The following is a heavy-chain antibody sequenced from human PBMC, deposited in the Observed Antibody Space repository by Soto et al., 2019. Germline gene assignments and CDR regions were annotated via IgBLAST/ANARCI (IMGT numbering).Heavy chain of an antibody. CDR2: IKHDGSQS. Sequence: DVQLVESGGGLVQPGGSLRLSCITSGFTFSKFWMSWVRQASGKGLEWVANIKHDGSQSYYEDSVKGRFTISRDNAKDSLYLQVNSLRVDDTAVYFWAMLLLYSTSGRGLFDPRGQGTLVTVSS. D-gene: IGHD2-2*02. V-gene: IGHV3-7*03. CDR1: GFTFSKFW. J-gene: IGHJ5*02. CDR3: AMLLLYSTSGRGLFDP.